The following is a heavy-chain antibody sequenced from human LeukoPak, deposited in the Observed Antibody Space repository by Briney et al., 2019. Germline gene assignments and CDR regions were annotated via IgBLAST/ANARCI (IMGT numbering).Heavy chain of an antibody. J-gene: IGHJ5*02. D-gene: IGHD1-1*01. CDR3: ARGNYYNWFEP. Sequence: SETLSLTCTVSGGSISSYYWSWIRQPPGKGLEWIGNIYYSGSTNYNPSLKSRVTISVDTSKNQFSLKLSSVTAADTAVYYCARGNYYNWFEPWGQGTLVTVSS. CDR1: GGSISSYY. CDR2: IYYSGST. V-gene: IGHV4-59*01.